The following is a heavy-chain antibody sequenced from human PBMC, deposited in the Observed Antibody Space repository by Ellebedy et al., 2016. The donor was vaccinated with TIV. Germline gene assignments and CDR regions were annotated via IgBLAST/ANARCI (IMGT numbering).Heavy chain of an antibody. J-gene: IGHJ4*02. Sequence: GGSLRLXXAASGFTFSSYGMHWVRQAPGKGLEWVAVIWYDGSNKYYADSVKGRFTISRDNSKNTLYLQMNSLRAEDTAVYYCARVTHPDYYGSGSSSLHDYWGQGTLVTVSS. CDR3: ARVTHPDYYGSGSSSLHDY. D-gene: IGHD3-10*01. CDR1: GFTFSSYG. V-gene: IGHV3-33*01. CDR2: IWYDGSNK.